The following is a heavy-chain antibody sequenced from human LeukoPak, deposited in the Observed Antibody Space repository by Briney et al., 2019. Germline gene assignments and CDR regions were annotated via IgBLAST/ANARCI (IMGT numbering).Heavy chain of an antibody. D-gene: IGHD2-15*01. CDR2: IYYSGST. J-gene: IGHJ2*01. Sequence: SETLSLTCTVSGGSISSSSYYWGWIRQPPGKGLEWLGSIYYSGSTYYNPSLKSRVTIPVDTSKNQFSLKLSSVTAADTAVYYCARDGGCSGGSCYLIYWYFDLWGRGTLVTVSS. V-gene: IGHV4-39*02. CDR3: ARDGGCSGGSCYLIYWYFDL. CDR1: GGSISSSSYY.